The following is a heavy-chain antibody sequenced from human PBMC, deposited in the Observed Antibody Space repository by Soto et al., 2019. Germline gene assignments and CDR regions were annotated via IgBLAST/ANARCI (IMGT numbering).Heavy chain of an antibody. J-gene: IGHJ4*02. V-gene: IGHV1-2*02. CDR3: ASDTGGNYGD. D-gene: IGHD1-26*01. CDR2: INPHSVCT. CDR1: GYTFTVYF. Sequence: QVQLVQSGAEVKKPGASVKDSCKASGYTFTVYFLHWLRQAPGQGLEWLGWINPHSVCTNYAQKVQGSVTITRDTFISTAYIELSRLRSDDTAVYYFASDTGGNYGDWGQGTLVTVSS.